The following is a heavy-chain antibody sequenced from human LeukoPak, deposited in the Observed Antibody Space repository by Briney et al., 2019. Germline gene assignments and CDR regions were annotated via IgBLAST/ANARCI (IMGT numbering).Heavy chain of an antibody. CDR3: ATETIGRHYDY. J-gene: IGHJ4*02. Sequence: GGSLRLSCAASGFTFSSCGFNWVRQAPGKGLEWVSSTGPTGTDRYYADSVRGRFTISRDNAKNSMYLQMDSLRDEDTAVYYCATETIGRHYDYWGQGTLLTVSS. CDR1: GFTFSSCG. D-gene: IGHD1-14*01. V-gene: IGHV3-21*01. CDR2: TGPTGTDR.